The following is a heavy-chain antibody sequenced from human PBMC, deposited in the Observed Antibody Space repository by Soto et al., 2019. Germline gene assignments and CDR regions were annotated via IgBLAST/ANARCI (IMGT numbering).Heavy chain of an antibody. CDR3: ARRYSSSRNWFDP. Sequence: SETLSLTCTVSGGSISSSSYYWGWIRQPPGKGLEWIGSIYYSGSTYYNPSLKSRVTISVDTSKNQFSLKLSSVTAADTAVYYCARRYSSSRNWFDPWGQGTLVTVSS. D-gene: IGHD6-6*01. CDR1: GGSISSSSYY. V-gene: IGHV4-39*01. CDR2: IYYSGST. J-gene: IGHJ5*02.